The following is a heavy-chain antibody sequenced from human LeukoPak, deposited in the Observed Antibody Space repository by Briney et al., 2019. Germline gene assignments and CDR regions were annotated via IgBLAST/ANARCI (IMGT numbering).Heavy chain of an antibody. CDR2: ISGNVDAT. V-gene: IGHV3-23*01. D-gene: IGHD1-26*01. J-gene: IGHJ4*02. CDR1: GFSFSSYA. CDR3: AKGRGSYLSSLDY. Sequence: PGGSLRLSCAASGFSFSSYAMSWVRQAPGKGLEWVSTISGNVDATYHADSVKGRFTISRDNSKNTLYLQMNSLRAEDTAVYYCAKGRGSYLSSLDYWGQGTLVTVSS.